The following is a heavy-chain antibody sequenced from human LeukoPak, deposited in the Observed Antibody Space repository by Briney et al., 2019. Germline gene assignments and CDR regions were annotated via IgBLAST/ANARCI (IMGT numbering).Heavy chain of an antibody. CDR1: GFTFSSYA. Sequence: GGSLRLSCAASGFTFSSYAMSWVRQAPGKGLEWVSAISGSGGSTYYADSVKGRFTISRDNSKNTLHLQMNSLRAEDTAAYYCAKAQGFDGSGSFDYWGQGTLVTVSS. CDR3: AKAQGFDGSGSFDY. CDR2: ISGSGGST. J-gene: IGHJ4*02. D-gene: IGHD3-10*01. V-gene: IGHV3-23*01.